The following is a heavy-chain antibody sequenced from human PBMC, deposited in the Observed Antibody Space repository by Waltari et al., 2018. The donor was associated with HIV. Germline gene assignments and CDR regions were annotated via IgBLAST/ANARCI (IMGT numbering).Heavy chain of an antibody. Sequence: QVQLQESGPRLVKPSQTLSVTCTVSGASVTSGEHYWTWIRQAPGGGLEWIRYIYYNGSTDYSPSLKSRLSMSLDKSKNQFSLRLTSVTAADTAIYYCAREGYCSGASCSTHYFFDFWGQGILVPVSS. J-gene: IGHJ4*02. CDR3: AREGYCSGASCSTHYFFDF. D-gene: IGHD2-15*01. CDR1: GASVTSGEHY. CDR2: IYYNGST. V-gene: IGHV4-30-4*08.